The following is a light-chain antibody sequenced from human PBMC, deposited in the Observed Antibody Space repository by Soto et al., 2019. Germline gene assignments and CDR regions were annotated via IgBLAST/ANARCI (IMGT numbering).Light chain of an antibody. CDR1: QSVSSY. CDR3: QQYNNWPPIT. Sequence: EIRLTQSASALSLSPGDRATLSCRASQSVSSYLAWYQQKPGQSPRLLIYGASTRATGIPARFSGSGSGTEFTLTISSLQSEDFAVYYCQQYNNWPPITFGQGTRLEI. J-gene: IGKJ5*01. V-gene: IGKV3-15*01. CDR2: GAS.